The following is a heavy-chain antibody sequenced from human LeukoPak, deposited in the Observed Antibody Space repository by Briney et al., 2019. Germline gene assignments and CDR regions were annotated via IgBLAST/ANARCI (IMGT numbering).Heavy chain of an antibody. D-gene: IGHD3-22*01. V-gene: IGHV1-46*01. CDR3: AMTYYYDSSGFSFDY. J-gene: IGHJ4*02. CDR1: GYTFTSYY. CDR2: INPSGGST. Sequence: ASVKVSCTASGYTFTSYYMYWVRQAPGQGLAWMGIINPSGGSTSYAQKFQGRVTMTRDTSTSTVYMELSSLRSEDTAVYYCAMTYYYDSSGFSFDYWGQGTLVTVPS.